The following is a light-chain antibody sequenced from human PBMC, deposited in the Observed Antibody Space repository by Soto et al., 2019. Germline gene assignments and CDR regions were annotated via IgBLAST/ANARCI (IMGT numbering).Light chain of an antibody. J-gene: IGKJ1*01. CDR2: GAS. V-gene: IGKV3-15*01. CDR3: QQYNNWRGT. Sequence: EIVMTQSPATLSVSPGERDTLSCRASQSVSNNLAWYQQKPGQAPRLLIYGASTRATGIPARFSGSRSGTEFTLTISSLQSEDFTVYYCQQYNNWRGTFGQGTKVEIK. CDR1: QSVSNN.